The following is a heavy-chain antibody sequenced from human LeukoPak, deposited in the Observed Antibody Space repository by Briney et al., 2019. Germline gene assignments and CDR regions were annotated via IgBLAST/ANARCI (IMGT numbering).Heavy chain of an antibody. V-gene: IGHV3-11*01. J-gene: IGHJ6*02. CDR3: ARVWSPLRYYYGMDV. CDR1: GPTFSDYY. Sequence: PGGSLRLSCAASGPTFSDYYMSWIRQAPGKGLEWVSYISSSGSTIYYADSVKGRFTISRDNAKNSLYLQMNSLRAEDTAVYYCARVWSPLRYYYGMDVWGQGTTVTVSS. CDR2: ISSSGSTI. D-gene: IGHD3-3*01.